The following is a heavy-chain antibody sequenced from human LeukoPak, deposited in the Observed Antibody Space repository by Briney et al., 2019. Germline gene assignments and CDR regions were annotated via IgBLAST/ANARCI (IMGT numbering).Heavy chain of an antibody. V-gene: IGHV4-34*01. Sequence: SETLSLTCAVYGGSFRGYYWSWIRQPPGKGLEWIGEINHSGSTNYNPSLKSRVTISVDTSKNQFSLKLSSVTAADTAVYYCAKAAAGGNHYYYYMDVWGKGTTVTVSS. CDR1: GGSFRGYY. CDR3: AKAAAGGNHYYYYMDV. J-gene: IGHJ6*03. CDR2: INHSGST. D-gene: IGHD6-13*01.